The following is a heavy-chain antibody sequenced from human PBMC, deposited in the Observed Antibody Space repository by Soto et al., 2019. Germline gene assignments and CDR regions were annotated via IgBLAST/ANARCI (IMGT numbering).Heavy chain of an antibody. Sequence: ASVKVSCKASGYTFTSYGISWVRQAPGQGLEWMGWISAYNGNTNYAQKLQGRVTMTTDTSTSTAYMELRSLRSDDTAVYYCARVRRVQIWLELFDPLGQGTLVTLSS. CDR3: ARVRRVQIWLELFDP. CDR1: GYTFTSYG. D-gene: IGHD5-18*01. CDR2: ISAYNGNT. V-gene: IGHV1-18*04. J-gene: IGHJ5*02.